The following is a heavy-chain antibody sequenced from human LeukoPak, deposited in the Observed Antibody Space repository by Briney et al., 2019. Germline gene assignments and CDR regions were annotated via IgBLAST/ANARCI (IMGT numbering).Heavy chain of an antibody. Sequence: GGSLRLSCAASGFTFSDYAMHWVRQAPGKGLEWVTIISYDESNKYYADSVKGRFTISRDNSKNTLYLQMNSLRAEDTAVYYCAVIVGAAHDAFDIWGQGTMVTVSS. CDR3: AVIVGAAHDAFDI. CDR1: GFTFSDYA. D-gene: IGHD1-26*01. CDR2: ISYDESNK. V-gene: IGHV3-30*04. J-gene: IGHJ3*02.